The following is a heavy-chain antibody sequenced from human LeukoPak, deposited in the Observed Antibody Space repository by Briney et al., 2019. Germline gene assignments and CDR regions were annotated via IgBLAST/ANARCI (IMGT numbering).Heavy chain of an antibody. D-gene: IGHD6-13*01. CDR3: ARGYSSSWSIPAY. CDR2: IYYSGST. J-gene: IGHJ4*02. CDR1: GGSISSSSYY. Sequence: PSETLSLTCTVSGGSISSSSYYWGWIRQPPGKGLEWIGSIYYSGSTYYNPSLKSRVTISVDTSKNQFSLKLSSVTAADTAVYYCARGYSSSWSIPAYWGQGTLVTVSS. V-gene: IGHV4-39*07.